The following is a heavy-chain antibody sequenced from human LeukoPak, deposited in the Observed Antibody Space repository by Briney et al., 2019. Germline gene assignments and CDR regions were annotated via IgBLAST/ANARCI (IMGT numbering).Heavy chain of an antibody. CDR3: ARRVVRGVITYYFDY. V-gene: IGHV4-34*01. D-gene: IGHD3-10*01. CDR1: GGSISSYY. CDR2: INHSGST. J-gene: IGHJ4*02. Sequence: SETLSLTCTVSGGSISSYYWSWIRQPPGKGLEWIGEINHSGSTNYNPSLKSRVTISVDTSKNQFSLKLSSVTAADTAVYYCARRVVRGVITYYFDYWGQGTLVTVSS.